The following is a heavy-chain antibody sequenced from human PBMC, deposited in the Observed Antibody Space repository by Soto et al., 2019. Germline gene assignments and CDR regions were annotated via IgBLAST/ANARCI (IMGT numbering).Heavy chain of an antibody. D-gene: IGHD6-13*01. Sequence: GASVKVSCKASGYTFTSYYMHWLRQAPGQGLEWMGIINPSGGSTSYAQKFQGRVTMTRDTSTSTVYMELSSLRSEDTAVYYCARDKSQQQLDYYFDYWGQGTLVTVSS. CDR3: ARDKSQQQLDYYFDY. CDR1: GYTFTSYY. J-gene: IGHJ4*02. V-gene: IGHV1-46*03. CDR2: INPSGGST.